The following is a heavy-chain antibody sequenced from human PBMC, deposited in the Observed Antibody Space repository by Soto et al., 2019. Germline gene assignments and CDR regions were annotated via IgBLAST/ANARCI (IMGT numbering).Heavy chain of an antibody. J-gene: IGHJ6*02. CDR2: INGYNGNT. D-gene: IGHD3-16*01. CDR3: ARMGDVPYYYYGMDV. Sequence: QVQLVQSGAEVKKPGASVKVSCKASGYTFTSYGISWVRQAPGQGLEWMGWINGYNGNTNHAQKLQGRVTMSTDTSTSTAYMELRSLTSDASAVYYCARMGDVPYYYYGMDVWGQGTTVTVSS. V-gene: IGHV1-18*01. CDR1: GYTFTSYG.